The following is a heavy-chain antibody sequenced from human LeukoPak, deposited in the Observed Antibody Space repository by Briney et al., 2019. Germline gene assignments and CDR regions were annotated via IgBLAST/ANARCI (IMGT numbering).Heavy chain of an antibody. CDR3: ARDYIGGWNDH. CDR2: IREDGNEK. CDR1: GFTFSSYW. Sequence: GGSLRLSCSASGFTFSSYWMSWVRQTPGKGLECVAKIREDGNEKFYVDSVKGRFTISRDNAENSFYLQMNSLRVEDTAVYFCARDYIGGWNDHWGQGTLVTVSS. D-gene: IGHD3-16*01. V-gene: IGHV3-7*01. J-gene: IGHJ4*02.